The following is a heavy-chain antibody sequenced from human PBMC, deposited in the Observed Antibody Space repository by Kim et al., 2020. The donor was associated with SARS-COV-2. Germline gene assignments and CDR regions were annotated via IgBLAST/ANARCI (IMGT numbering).Heavy chain of an antibody. Sequence: ASVKVSCRASAYNFTDYAIHWARQAPGQGLEWMGWINTNTGDPSYARGFSGRFVFSVATSVSAAYLQINGLKPEDTAVYYCGRDGLDAVDPWVQGTLVTV. CDR2: INTNTGDP. CDR1: AYNFTDYA. J-gene: IGHJ5*02. D-gene: IGHD1-1*01. CDR3: GRDGLDAVDP. V-gene: IGHV7-4-1*02.